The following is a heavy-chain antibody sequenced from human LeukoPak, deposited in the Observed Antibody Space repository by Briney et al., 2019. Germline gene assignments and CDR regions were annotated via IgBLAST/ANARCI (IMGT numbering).Heavy chain of an antibody. CDR2: IYTSGST. D-gene: IGHD3-9*01. Sequence: PSETLSLTCTVSGGSISSYYWSWIRQPAGKGLEWIGRIYTSGSTNYNPSLKSRVTMSVDTSKNQFSLKLSSVTAADTAVYYCARDRVRGYYDILTGYHNPGDDAFDIWGQGTMVTVSS. J-gene: IGHJ3*02. CDR3: ARDRVRGYYDILTGYHNPGDDAFDI. CDR1: GGSISSYY. V-gene: IGHV4-4*07.